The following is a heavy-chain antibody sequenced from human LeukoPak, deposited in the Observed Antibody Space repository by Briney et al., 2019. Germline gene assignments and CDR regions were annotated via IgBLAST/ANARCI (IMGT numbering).Heavy chain of an antibody. Sequence: RASVKVSCKASGGTFSSYAISWVRQAPGQGLEWMGWISAYNGNTNYARKFQDRVTMTTDTSASTAYMEVRGLRSDDTAVYFCARDNWLRPEASDYWGQGTLVTVSS. CDR1: GGTFSSYA. CDR2: ISAYNGNT. D-gene: IGHD5-12*01. J-gene: IGHJ4*02. V-gene: IGHV1-18*01. CDR3: ARDNWLRPEASDY.